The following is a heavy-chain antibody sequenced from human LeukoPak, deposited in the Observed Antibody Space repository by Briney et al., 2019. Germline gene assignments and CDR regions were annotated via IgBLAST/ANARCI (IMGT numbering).Heavy chain of an antibody. J-gene: IGHJ4*02. CDR2: ISYDGSNK. D-gene: IGHD4-23*01. V-gene: IGHV3-30*01. CDR1: GFTFSSYA. CDR3: AREGAPWGTVVTGVLDY. Sequence: GGSLRLSCAASGFTFSSYAMHWVRQAPGKGLEWVAVISYDGSNKYYADSVKGRFTISRDNSKNTLYLQMNSLRAEDTAVYYCAREGAPWGTVVTGVLDYWGQGTLVTVSS.